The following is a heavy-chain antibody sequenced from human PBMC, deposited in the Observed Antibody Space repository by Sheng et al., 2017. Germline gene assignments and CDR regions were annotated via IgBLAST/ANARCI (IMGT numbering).Heavy chain of an antibody. Sequence: QVQLQQWGAGLLKPSETLSLTCAVYGGSFSGYYWSWIRQPPGKGLEWIGEINHSGSTNYNPSLKSRVTISVDTSKNQFSLKLSSVTAADTAVYYCARGGLWLDLSCGYDFWSGCEYYFDYWGQGTLVTVSS. D-gene: IGHD3-3*01. CDR1: GGSFSGYY. CDR2: INHSGST. V-gene: IGHV4-34*01. J-gene: IGHJ4*02. CDR3: ARGGLWLDLSCGYDFWSGCEYYFDY.